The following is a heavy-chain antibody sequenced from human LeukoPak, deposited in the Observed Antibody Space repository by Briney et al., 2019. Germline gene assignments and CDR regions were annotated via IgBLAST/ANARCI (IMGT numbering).Heavy chain of an antibody. J-gene: IGHJ5*02. Sequence: SETLSLTCTIYGGSFSWYYWSWIRQPPGKGLEWIGEIHPSGSTNFNPSLKSRVSISVDTSKNQFSLILTSVTAADTAVYYCATTSQLGSYNWFDPWGQGTLVTVSS. V-gene: IGHV4-34*01. CDR1: GGSFSWYY. CDR2: IHPSGST. CDR3: ATTSQLGSYNWFDP. D-gene: IGHD6-6*01.